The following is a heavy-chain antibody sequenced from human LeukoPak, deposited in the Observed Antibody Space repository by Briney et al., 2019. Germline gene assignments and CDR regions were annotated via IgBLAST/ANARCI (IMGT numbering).Heavy chain of an antibody. CDR1: GGSISSDNW. D-gene: IGHD2-15*01. CDR2: IYHSGST. CDR3: ARNSCPSGSCYDNRGYFDY. V-gene: IGHV4-4*02. Sequence: PSGTLSLTCAVSGGSISSDNWWSWVRQPPVKGLEWIGEIYHSGSTNYNPSLKSRVTISVDTSKNQFSLKLSSVTAADTAVYYCARNSCPSGSCYDNRGYFDYWGQGTLVTVSS. J-gene: IGHJ4*02.